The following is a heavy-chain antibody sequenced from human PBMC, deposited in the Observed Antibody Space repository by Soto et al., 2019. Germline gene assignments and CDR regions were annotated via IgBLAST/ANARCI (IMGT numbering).Heavy chain of an antibody. J-gene: IGHJ4*02. CDR1: GFTFSSYG. Sequence: SLRLSCAASGFTFSSYGMHWVRQAPGKGLEWVAVISYDGSNKYYADSVKGRFTISRDNSKNTLYLQMNSLRAEDTAVYYCAKDLGETYSSGWYDYFDYWGQGTLVTVSS. CDR2: ISYDGSNK. V-gene: IGHV3-30*18. CDR3: AKDLGETYSSGWYDYFDY. D-gene: IGHD6-19*01.